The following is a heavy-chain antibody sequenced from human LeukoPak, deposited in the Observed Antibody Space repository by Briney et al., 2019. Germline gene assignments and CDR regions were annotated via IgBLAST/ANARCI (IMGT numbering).Heavy chain of an antibody. V-gene: IGHV5-51*01. CDR1: GYSFTSYW. CDR2: IYPGESDN. J-gene: IGHJ4*02. CDR3: ARQSSGIAAEDY. Sequence: GESLKISCKGSGYSFTSYWIGWVRQLPGKGLEWMGIIYPGESDNRYSPSFQRQVTISADKSLSTGYLDWSSLKASDTAMHYCARQSSGIAAEDYWGQGNLVTVSS. D-gene: IGHD6-13*01.